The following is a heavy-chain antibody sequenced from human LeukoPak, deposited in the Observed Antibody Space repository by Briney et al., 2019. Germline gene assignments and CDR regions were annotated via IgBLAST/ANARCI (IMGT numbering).Heavy chain of an antibody. Sequence: PGGSLRLSCAASGFXFSSYEINWVRQAPGKGLEWVSYISSRSTISYADSVKGRFTISRDNAKNSLYLQMNSLRVEDTAVYYCASGDGYNNDYWGQGTLVTVSS. CDR2: ISSRSTI. V-gene: IGHV3-48*03. D-gene: IGHD5-24*01. CDR1: GFXFSSYE. CDR3: ASGDGYNNDY. J-gene: IGHJ4*02.